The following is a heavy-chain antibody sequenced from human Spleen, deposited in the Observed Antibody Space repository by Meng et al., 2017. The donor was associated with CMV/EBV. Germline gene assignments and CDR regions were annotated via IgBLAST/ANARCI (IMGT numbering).Heavy chain of an antibody. V-gene: IGHV2-5*01. CDR3: AHWDIRVIVVVPAAFDY. D-gene: IGHD2-2*01. CDR1: GFSLSTSGVG. J-gene: IGHJ4*02. CDR2: IYWNDDK. Sequence: SGPTLVKPTQTLTLTCTFSGFSLSTSGVGVGWIRQPPGKALEWLALIYWNDDKRYSPSLKSRLTITKDTSKNQVVLTMTNMDPVDTATYYCAHWDIRVIVVVPAAFDYWGQGTLVTVSS.